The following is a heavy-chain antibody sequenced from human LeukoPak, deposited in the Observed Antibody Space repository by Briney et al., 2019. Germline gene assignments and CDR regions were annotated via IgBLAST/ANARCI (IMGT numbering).Heavy chain of an antibody. D-gene: IGHD2-15*01. V-gene: IGHV4-34*01. CDR1: GGSFSGYY. Sequence: NPSETLSLTCAVYGGSFSGYYWSWIRQPPGKGLEWIGEINHSGSTNYNPSLKSRVTISVDTSKNQFSLKLSSVTAADTAVYYCARGLGYCSGGSCYSHHYYYYGMDVWGQGTTVTVSS. CDR2: INHSGST. J-gene: IGHJ6*02. CDR3: ARGLGYCSGGSCYSHHYYYYGMDV.